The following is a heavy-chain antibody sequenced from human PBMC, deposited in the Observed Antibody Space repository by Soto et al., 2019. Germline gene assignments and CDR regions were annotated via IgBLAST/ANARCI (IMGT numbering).Heavy chain of an antibody. CDR3: ATTVATNYYYYYGMDV. CDR1: GYSFTSYW. V-gene: IGHV5-51*01. Sequence: LTLSCKGSGYSFTSYWIGWVRRMPGKGLEWMGIIYPGDSDTRYSPSFQGQVTISADKSISTAYLQWSSLKASDTAMYYCATTVATNYYYYYGMDVWGQGTTVTVSS. J-gene: IGHJ6*02. D-gene: IGHD5-12*01. CDR2: IYPGDSDT.